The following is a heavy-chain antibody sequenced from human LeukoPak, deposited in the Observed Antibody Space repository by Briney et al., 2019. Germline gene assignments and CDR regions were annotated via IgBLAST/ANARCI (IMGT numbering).Heavy chain of an antibody. V-gene: IGHV3-33*01. J-gene: IGHJ2*01. Sequence: PGRSLRLSCAASGFTFSNHGMHWVRQAPGKGLEWVALIWYDGSNKEYAESVKGRFTISRDNAKNSLYLQMTNLSAEDTAVYFCVRDLVRGVHPVFYFDLWGRGTLVTVSS. CDR3: VRDLVRGVHPVFYFDL. CDR1: GFTFSNHG. D-gene: IGHD3-10*01. CDR2: IWYDGSNK.